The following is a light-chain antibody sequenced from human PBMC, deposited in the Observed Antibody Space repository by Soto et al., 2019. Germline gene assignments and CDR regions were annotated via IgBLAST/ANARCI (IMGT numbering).Light chain of an antibody. V-gene: IGLV1-47*01. CDR1: SSNFANNY. J-gene: IGLJ2*01. CDR2: RTD. Sequence: QSALTQPPSVSGTPGQRVSISCSGDSSNFANNYVHWYQQVPGAAPKLLMYRTDQRPSGVPERFSGAKSGTSASLTISGLRPEDEAQYYCSAYTGNWNGPVFGGGTKLTVL. CDR3: SAYTGNWNGPV.